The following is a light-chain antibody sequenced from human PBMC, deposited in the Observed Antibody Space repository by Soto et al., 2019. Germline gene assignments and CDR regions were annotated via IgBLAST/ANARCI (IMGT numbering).Light chain of an antibody. CDR3: QQYGSSPLT. CDR1: QSVSSSY. V-gene: IGKV3-20*01. J-gene: IGKJ4*01. Sequence: EIVLTQSPGTLSLSPGERATLSCRASQSVSSSYLAWYQQKHGQAPRLLIYGASSRATGIPDRFSGSGSGTDFTLTISRLEPEDFAVYYCQQYGSSPLTFGGG. CDR2: GAS.